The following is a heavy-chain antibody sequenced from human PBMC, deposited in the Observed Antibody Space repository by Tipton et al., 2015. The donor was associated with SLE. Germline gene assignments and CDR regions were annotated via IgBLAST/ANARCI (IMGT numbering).Heavy chain of an antibody. V-gene: IGHV4-31*03. J-gene: IGHJ4*02. Sequence: TLSLTCTVSGGSISSGGYYWSWIRQHPGKGLEWIGYIYYSGSTYSNPSLKSRVTITVDTSTNQFSLKLSSVTAADTAVYYCARSIAAREFDYWGQGTLVTVSS. D-gene: IGHD6-6*01. CDR3: ARSIAAREFDY. CDR2: IYYSGST. CDR1: GGSISSGGYY.